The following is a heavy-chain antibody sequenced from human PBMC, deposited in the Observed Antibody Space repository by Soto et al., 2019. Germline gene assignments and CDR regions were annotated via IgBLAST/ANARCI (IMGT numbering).Heavy chain of an antibody. CDR2: LSFDGSNN. V-gene: IGHV3-30-3*01. D-gene: IGHD4-4*01. Sequence: GGSLRLSCAASGFTFSSYAMHWVRQAPGKGLEWVAVLSFDGSNNYYADSVKGRFTISRDNSKNTLYLQMNSLRAEDTAVYYCARVMGVTTNSPDINYYYYYGMDVWGQGTTVTVSS. CDR1: GFTFSSYA. J-gene: IGHJ6*02. CDR3: ARVMGVTTNSPDINYYYYYGMDV.